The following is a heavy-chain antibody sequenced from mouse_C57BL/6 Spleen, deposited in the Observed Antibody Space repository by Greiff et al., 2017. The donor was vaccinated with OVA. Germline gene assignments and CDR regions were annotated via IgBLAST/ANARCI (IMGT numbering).Heavy chain of an antibody. Sequence: VQLQQSGPELVKPGASVKISCKASGYTFTDYYMNWVKQSHGKSLEWIGDINPNNGGTSYNQKFKGKATLTVDKSSSTAYMELRSLTSEDSAVYYCARDTGTGFAYWGQGTLVTVSA. D-gene: IGHD4-1*01. CDR1: GYTFTDYY. V-gene: IGHV1-26*01. J-gene: IGHJ3*01. CDR3: ARDTGTGFAY. CDR2: INPNNGGT.